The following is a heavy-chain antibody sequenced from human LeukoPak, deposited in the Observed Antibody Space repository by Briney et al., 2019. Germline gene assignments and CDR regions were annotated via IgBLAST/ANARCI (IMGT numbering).Heavy chain of an antibody. CDR3: ARGYSGSYSFGY. CDR2: IYSGGST. CDR1: GFTVSSNY. J-gene: IGHJ4*02. D-gene: IGHD1-26*01. V-gene: IGHV3-53*01. Sequence: GGSLRLSCAASGFTVSSNYMSWVRQAPGKGLEWVSVIYSGGSTYYADSVKGRFTISRDNSKNTLYLQTNSLRAEDTAVYYCARGYSGSYSFGYWGQGTLVTVSS.